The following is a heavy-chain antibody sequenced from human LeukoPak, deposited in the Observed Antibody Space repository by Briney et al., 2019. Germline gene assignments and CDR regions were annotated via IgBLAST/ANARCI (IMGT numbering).Heavy chain of an antibody. V-gene: IGHV4-39*01. Sequence: SETLSLTCIVSGGSISNDNYYWVWIRQPPGKGLEWIGSIYYSGITYYNPSLKSRITISVDTAKNQFSLKLSSVTAADTAVYYCARARDSSGYYVFDYWGQGTLVTVSS. J-gene: IGHJ4*02. CDR3: ARARDSSGYYVFDY. CDR2: IYYSGIT. D-gene: IGHD3-22*01. CDR1: GGSISNDNYY.